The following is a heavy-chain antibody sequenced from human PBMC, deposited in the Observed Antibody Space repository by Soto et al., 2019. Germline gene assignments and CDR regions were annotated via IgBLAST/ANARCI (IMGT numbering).Heavy chain of an antibody. CDR2: ISGSGGST. J-gene: IGHJ4*02. CDR1: GFTFSSYA. V-gene: IGHV3-23*01. D-gene: IGHD6-19*01. Sequence: GGSLRLSCAASGFTFSSYAMSWVRQAPGKGLEWVSAISGSGGSTYYADSVKGRFTISRDNSKNTLYLQMNSLRAEDTAVYYCAKRGGWPQRNTRDYWGQGTLVTVSS. CDR3: AKRGGWPQRNTRDY.